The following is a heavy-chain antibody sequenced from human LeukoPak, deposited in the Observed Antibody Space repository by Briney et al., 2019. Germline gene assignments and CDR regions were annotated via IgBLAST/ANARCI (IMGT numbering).Heavy chain of an antibody. CDR2: IYYTGSI. J-gene: IGHJ4*02. CDR1: GASITTHY. Sequence: SETLSLTCTVSGASITTHYWSWIRQPPGKGLEWIGYIYYTGSIKYNPSLKGRVTISIDTSTNHFSLKLSSVTAADTAVYYCARGYAFTDKYDSCGYYSRRKVYFDYWGQGSLVTVSS. V-gene: IGHV4-59*11. CDR3: ARGYAFTDKYDSCGYYSRRKVYFDY. D-gene: IGHD3-22*01.